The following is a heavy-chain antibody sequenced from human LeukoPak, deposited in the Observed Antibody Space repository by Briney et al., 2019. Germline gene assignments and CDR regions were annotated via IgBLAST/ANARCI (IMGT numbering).Heavy chain of an antibody. J-gene: IGHJ4*02. Sequence: PGGSLRLSCAASGFTVSSNYMSWVRQAPGKGLEWVSVIYSDGSTYYADSVKGRFTISRDNSKNTLYLQMNSLRAEDTAVYYCAKDWFTYYFDYWGQGTLVTVSS. CDR3: AKDWFTYYFDY. CDR2: IYSDGST. V-gene: IGHV3-53*01. CDR1: GFTVSSNY. D-gene: IGHD3-10*01.